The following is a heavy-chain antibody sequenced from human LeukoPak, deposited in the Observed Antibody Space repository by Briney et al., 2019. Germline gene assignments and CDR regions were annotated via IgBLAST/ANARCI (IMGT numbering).Heavy chain of an antibody. CDR3: ARDLDKDGYYYYYYMDV. J-gene: IGHJ6*03. V-gene: IGHV4-4*07. Sequence: PSETLSLTCTVSGGSISSYYWSWIRQPAGKGLEWIGRIYTSGSTNYNPSLKSRVTMSVDTSKNQFSLKLSSVTAADTAVYYCARDLDKDGYYYYYYMDVWGKGTTVTVSS. CDR1: GGSISSYY. CDR2: IYTSGST.